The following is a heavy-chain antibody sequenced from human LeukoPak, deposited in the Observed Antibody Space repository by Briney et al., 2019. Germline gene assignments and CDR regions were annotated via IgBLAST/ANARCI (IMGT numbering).Heavy chain of an antibody. CDR2: IKKDGSEK. CDR3: ARGRRGIAAAGISFDY. V-gene: IGHV3-7*01. CDR1: GFTFSSYW. Sequence: AGGSLRLSCAASGFTFSSYWMSWVRQAPGKGLEWVANIKKDGSEKYYVDSVKGRFTISRDNAKTSLYLQMNSLRAEDTAVYYCARGRRGIAAAGISFDYWGQGTLVTVSS. J-gene: IGHJ4*02. D-gene: IGHD6-13*01.